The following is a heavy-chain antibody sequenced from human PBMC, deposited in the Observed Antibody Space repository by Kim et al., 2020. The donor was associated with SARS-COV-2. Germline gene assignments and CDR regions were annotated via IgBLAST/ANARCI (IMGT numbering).Heavy chain of an antibody. CDR2: IYYSGST. CDR1: GGSISSSSYY. J-gene: IGHJ6*02. Sequence: SETLSLTCTVSGGSISSSSYYWGWIRQPPGKGLEWIGSIYYSGSTYYNPSLKSRVTTSVDTSKNQFSLKLSSVTAADTAVYYCKAVAAREGIWFGELHYYGMDVWGQGTTVTVSS. V-gene: IGHV4-39*01. CDR3: KAVAAREGIWFGELHYYGMDV. D-gene: IGHD3-10*01.